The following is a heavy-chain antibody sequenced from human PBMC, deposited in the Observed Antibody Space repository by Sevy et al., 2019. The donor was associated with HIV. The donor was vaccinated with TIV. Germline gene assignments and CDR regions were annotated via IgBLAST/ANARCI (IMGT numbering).Heavy chain of an antibody. D-gene: IGHD1-1*01. Sequence: GGSLRLSCTASGFSFGDYAMNWVRQAPGKGLEWVAFLKNKARGGSLDHAESVKGRFTILRDDSKGSVYLQMNDLRTAASGVYYCKRWKGVQSIFDYWGQGALVTVSS. CDR2: LKNKARGGSL. J-gene: IGHJ4*02. CDR1: GFSFGDYA. V-gene: IGHV3-49*04. CDR3: KRWKGVQSIFDY.